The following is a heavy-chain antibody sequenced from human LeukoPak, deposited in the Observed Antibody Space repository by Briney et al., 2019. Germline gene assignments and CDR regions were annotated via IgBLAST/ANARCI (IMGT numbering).Heavy chain of an antibody. CDR1: GGSISSGSYY. Sequence: SETLSLTCTVSGGSISSGSYYWRWIRQPAGKGLEWIGRMYTSGSTNYNPSLKSRVTMSVDTSKNQFSLKLSSVTAADTAVYYCARVVCSGGSCYSAHNDAFDIWGQGTMVTVSS. D-gene: IGHD2-15*01. CDR2: MYTSGST. CDR3: ARVVCSGGSCYSAHNDAFDI. J-gene: IGHJ3*02. V-gene: IGHV4-61*02.